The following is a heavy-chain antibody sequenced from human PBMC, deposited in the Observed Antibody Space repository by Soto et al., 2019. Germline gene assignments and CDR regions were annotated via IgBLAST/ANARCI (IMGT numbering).Heavy chain of an antibody. CDR1: GFTFSLYG. CDR2: IWYDGSNK. D-gene: IGHD3-16*01. Sequence: QVQLVESGGGVVQPGRSLRLSCAASGFTFSLYGMHWVRQAPGKGLEWVAVIWYDGSNKFYADSVKGRFTISRDNSKNTLYLQMNSLRDEETAVYYCARGLRGISFYGIDVWGQGTTVIVSS. V-gene: IGHV3-33*01. CDR3: ARGLRGISFYGIDV. J-gene: IGHJ6*02.